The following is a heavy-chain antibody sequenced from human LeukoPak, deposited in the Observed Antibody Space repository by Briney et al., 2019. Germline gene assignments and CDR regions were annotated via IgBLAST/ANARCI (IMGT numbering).Heavy chain of an antibody. V-gene: IGHV4-61*02. CDR2: IYTSGST. CDR3: ARDPEFGNIVVVVAATPI. CDR1: GGSISSGSYY. Sequence: KPSQTLSLTCTVSGGSISSGSYYWSWIRQPAGKGLEWIGRIYTSGSTNYNPSLKSRVTISVDTSKNQFSLKLSSVTAADTAVYYCARDPEFGNIVVVVAATPIWGQGTLVTVSS. D-gene: IGHD2-15*01. J-gene: IGHJ4*02.